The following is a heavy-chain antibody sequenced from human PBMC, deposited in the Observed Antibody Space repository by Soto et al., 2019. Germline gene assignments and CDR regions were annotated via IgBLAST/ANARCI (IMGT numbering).Heavy chain of an antibody. CDR3: VRQGIDYLHGLVDV. V-gene: IGHV4-59*08. J-gene: IGHJ6*02. D-gene: IGHD4-17*01. CDR1: SGPDRSHN. CDR2: VYYTGDT. Sequence: QVQLQHSGPRLVKPSETLSLTCTVSSGPDRSHNWGWIRQPPGRGLEWIGYVYYTGDTAYNPSLRSRVTISADTSTNDISLTLSSVTAADTAVYYCVRQGIDYLHGLVDVWGQGTTVSVSS.